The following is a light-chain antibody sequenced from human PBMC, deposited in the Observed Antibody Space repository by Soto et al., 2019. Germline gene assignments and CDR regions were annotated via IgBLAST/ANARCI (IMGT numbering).Light chain of an antibody. J-gene: IGLJ2*01. Sequence: QSVLTQPPSVSAAPGQKVTISCSGSNSNIGNNYVSRYQHLPGTAPKLLIYDNDKRPSGIPDRFSGSKSGTSATLGITGLQTGDEADYYCVTWDDSLSAVLFGGGTKVTVL. CDR1: NSNIGNNY. CDR2: DND. V-gene: IGLV1-51*01. CDR3: VTWDDSLSAVL.